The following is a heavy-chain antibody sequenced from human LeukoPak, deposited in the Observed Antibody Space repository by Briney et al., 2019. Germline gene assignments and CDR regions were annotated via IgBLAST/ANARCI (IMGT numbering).Heavy chain of an antibody. CDR1: GGTFSSYA. Sequence: SVKVSCKASGGTFSSYAISWVRQAPGQGLEWMGGIIPIFGTANYAQKFQGRVTITADESTSTAYMELSSLRSEDTAVYYCASPPRFDSSGHFDYWGQGTLVTVSS. CDR2: IIPIFGTA. CDR3: ASPPRFDSSGHFDY. V-gene: IGHV1-69*13. J-gene: IGHJ4*02. D-gene: IGHD3-22*01.